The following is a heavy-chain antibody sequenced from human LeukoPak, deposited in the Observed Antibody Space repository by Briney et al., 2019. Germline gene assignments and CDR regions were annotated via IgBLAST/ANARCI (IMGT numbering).Heavy chain of an antibody. CDR1: GGSISSHF. D-gene: IGHD3-22*01. CDR3: ARGLIGYDDSGYYLSRLDS. CDR2: TFDTVRI. Sequence: SETLSLTCTVSGGSISSHFWSWIRQPPGKGLEWIAYTFDTVRISYSPSLKSRVTISVDASKNQFSLRLTSVTAADTAVYYCARGLIGYDDSGYYLSRLDSWGQGSLVTASS. J-gene: IGHJ4*02. V-gene: IGHV4-59*11.